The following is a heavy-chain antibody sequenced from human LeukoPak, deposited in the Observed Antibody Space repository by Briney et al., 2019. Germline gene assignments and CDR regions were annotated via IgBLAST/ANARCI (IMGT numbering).Heavy chain of an antibody. CDR1: GFTFSGYG. J-gene: IGHJ4*02. CDR3: AKQRGIYMYRPFED. Sequence: PGGSPRLSCAGSGFTFSGYGMSWVRQAPGKGLEWVSGLSDSGVPTYYADSVKGRFTISRDNAKNTLYLQMNSLRAEDTAIYYCAKQRGIYMYRPFEDWGQGTLVTVSS. V-gene: IGHV3-23*01. D-gene: IGHD2/OR15-2a*01. CDR2: LSDSGVPT.